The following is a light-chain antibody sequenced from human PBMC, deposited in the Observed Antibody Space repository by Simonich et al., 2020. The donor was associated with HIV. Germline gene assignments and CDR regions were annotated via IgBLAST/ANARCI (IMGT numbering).Light chain of an antibody. J-gene: IGKJ1*01. Sequence: DIVMTQSPDSLAVSLGERATINCKSSQSVLYSSNNKNYLAWYQQKPGQPPKLLIYWTSTRESGVPDRCSGSGSGAEFTLTIRSLQAEDVAVYYCQQYYSTHWTFGQGTKVEIK. CDR2: WTS. V-gene: IGKV4-1*01. CDR3: QQYYSTHWT. CDR1: QSVLYSSNNKNY.